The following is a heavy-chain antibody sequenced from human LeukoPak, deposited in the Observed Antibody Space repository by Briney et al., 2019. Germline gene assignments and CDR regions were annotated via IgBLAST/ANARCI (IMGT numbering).Heavy chain of an antibody. D-gene: IGHD1-1*01. CDR3: ATYINWVAGDV. CDR2: INHEGGDI. CDR1: GFTFSNYA. J-gene: IGHJ6*02. V-gene: IGHV3-7*01. Sequence: GGSLRLSCGASGFTFSNYAMSWVRQAPGKGVEWVANINHEGGDIHYVDSVKGRFTISRDNAKDSLYLQMNSLRAEDTAVYYCATYINWVAGDVWGQGTTVTVSS.